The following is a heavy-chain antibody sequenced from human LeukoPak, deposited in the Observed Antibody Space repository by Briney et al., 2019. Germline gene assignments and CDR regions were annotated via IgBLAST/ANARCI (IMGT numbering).Heavy chain of an antibody. CDR2: FDPEDGET. V-gene: IGHV1-24*01. Sequence: ASAKVSCKVSGYTLTELSMHWVRQAPGKGLEWMGGFDPEDGETIYAQKFQGRVTMTEDTSTDTAYMELSSLRSEDTAVYYCATAADSYYYDSSGYPRPFDYWGQGTLVTVSS. J-gene: IGHJ4*02. CDR1: GYTLTELS. CDR3: ATAADSYYYDSSGYPRPFDY. D-gene: IGHD3-22*01.